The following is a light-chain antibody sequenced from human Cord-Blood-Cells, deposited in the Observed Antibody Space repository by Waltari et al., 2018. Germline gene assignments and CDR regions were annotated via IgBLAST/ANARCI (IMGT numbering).Light chain of an antibody. J-gene: IGKJ1*01. CDR3: QKYNSAPLT. V-gene: IGKV1-27*01. Sequence: DIQLTQSPSSLSASVGDRVTITCRASQGISNYVAWYQQKPGKVPKLLIYAATTLQSGVPSRVSGSGSETDFTLTSSSLQPEDVATYYCQKYNSAPLTFGQGTKVEIK. CDR2: AAT. CDR1: QGISNY.